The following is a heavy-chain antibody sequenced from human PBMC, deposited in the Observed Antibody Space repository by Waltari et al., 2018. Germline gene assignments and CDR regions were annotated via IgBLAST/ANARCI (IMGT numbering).Heavy chain of an antibody. V-gene: IGHV3-11*04. J-gene: IGHJ6*03. D-gene: IGHD6-6*01. CDR2: ISSSGSTI. CDR1: GVPVSDHY. Sequence: QVQLVESGGGLVKTGGSTRLSCAASGVPVSDHYMNCIRQAPGKGLEWVSYISSSGSTIYYADSEKGRFTISRDNAKNSLYLQMNSLRAEDTAVYYCASRRSSSRKGYYYYYMDVWGKGTTVTISS. CDR3: ASRRSSSRKGYYYYYMDV.